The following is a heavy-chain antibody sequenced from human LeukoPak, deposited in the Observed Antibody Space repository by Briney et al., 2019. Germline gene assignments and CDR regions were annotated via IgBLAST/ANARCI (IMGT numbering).Heavy chain of an antibody. J-gene: IGHJ6*02. CDR2: INHNGHVN. Sequence: GGSLRLSCAASGFTFSSYWMNWARQAPGEGLEWVASINHNGHVNYYVDSVKGRFTISRDNAKNSLYLQMSNLRAEDTAVYFCARGGGLDVWGQGATVTVSS. D-gene: IGHD3-16*01. CDR3: ARGGGLDV. V-gene: IGHV3-7*03. CDR1: GFTFSSYW.